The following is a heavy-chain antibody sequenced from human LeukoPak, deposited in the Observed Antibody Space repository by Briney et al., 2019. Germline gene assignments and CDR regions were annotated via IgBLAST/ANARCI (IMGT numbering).Heavy chain of an antibody. J-gene: IGHJ6*03. D-gene: IGHD2-15*01. CDR1: GGSISSGGYY. V-gene: IGHV4-30-2*01. Sequence: SETLSLTCTVSGGSISSGGYYWSWIRQPPGKGLEWIGYIYHSGSTYYNPSLKSRVTISVDRSKNQFSLKLSSVTAADTAVYYCARVDVVVVAAKGYYYYYMDVWGKGTTVTVSS. CDR3: ARVDVVVVAAKGYYYYYMDV. CDR2: IYHSGST.